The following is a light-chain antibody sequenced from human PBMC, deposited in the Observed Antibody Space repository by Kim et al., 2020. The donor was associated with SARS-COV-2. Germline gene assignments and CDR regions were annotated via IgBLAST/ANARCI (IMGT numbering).Light chain of an antibody. Sequence: GQTVTISCSGSSSNVGTNYVDGYQQLPGTAPKLLIYRNNQRPSRVPDRFSGSKSGTSASLAISGLRSEDEADYYCATWDDSLRGPVFGGGTKLTVL. CDR1: SSNVGTNY. CDR3: ATWDDSLRGPV. CDR2: RNN. V-gene: IGLV1-47*01. J-gene: IGLJ3*02.